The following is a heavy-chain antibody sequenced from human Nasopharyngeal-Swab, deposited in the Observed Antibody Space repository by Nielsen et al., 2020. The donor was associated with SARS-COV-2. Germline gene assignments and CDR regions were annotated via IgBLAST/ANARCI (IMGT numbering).Heavy chain of an antibody. V-gene: IGHV3-48*03. CDR3: ARGRRLLDY. J-gene: IGHJ4*02. Sequence: WIRQPPGKGPEWVSYISSSGSTIYYADSVKGRFTISRDNAKNSLYLQMNSLRAEDTAVCYCARGRRLLDYWGQGTLVTVSS. D-gene: IGHD2-15*01. CDR2: ISSSGSTI.